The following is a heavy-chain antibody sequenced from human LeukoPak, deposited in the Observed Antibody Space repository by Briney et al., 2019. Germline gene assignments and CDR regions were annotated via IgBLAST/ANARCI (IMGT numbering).Heavy chain of an antibody. CDR1: GFTFNRFY. V-gene: IGHV3-64*04. Sequence: GSLRLSCSASGFTFNRFYLHWVRPAPGKGLEFVSHISSNGATTYYADSVKGRFTISRDNSKNTLYLQMNSLRAEDTAVYYCAKDLYTIFGGYGMDVWGQGPTVTVSS. D-gene: IGHD3-3*01. J-gene: IGHJ6*02. CDR2: ISSNGATT. CDR3: AKDLYTIFGGYGMDV.